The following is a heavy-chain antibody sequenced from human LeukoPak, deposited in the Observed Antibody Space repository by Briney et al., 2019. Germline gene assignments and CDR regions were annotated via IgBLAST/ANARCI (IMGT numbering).Heavy chain of an antibody. Sequence: SQTLSLTCTVSGGSISSYYWGWIRQRARKGLEWVGRIYTSGSTNYNPALKSRVTMSVDTSKNQFSLKLSSVTAADTAVYYCARDRGYPSDWFDPWGQGTLVTVSS. CDR2: IYTSGST. CDR1: GGSISSYY. D-gene: IGHD5-12*01. J-gene: IGHJ5*02. CDR3: ARDRGYPSDWFDP. V-gene: IGHV4-4*07.